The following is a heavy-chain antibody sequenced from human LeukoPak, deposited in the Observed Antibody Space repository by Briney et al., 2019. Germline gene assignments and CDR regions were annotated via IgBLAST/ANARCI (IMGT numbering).Heavy chain of an antibody. V-gene: IGHV4-39*01. CDR3: ARQSPPHKHDY. CDR2: MYYSGSN. J-gene: IGHJ4*02. CDR1: GGSISSSSYY. Sequence: SETLSLTCTVSGGSISSSSYYWGWIRQPPGKGLEWIGIMYYSGSNYYNPSLKSRVTISVDTSKIQFSLKLSSVTAADTAVYYCARQSPPHKHDYRGQGTLVTV.